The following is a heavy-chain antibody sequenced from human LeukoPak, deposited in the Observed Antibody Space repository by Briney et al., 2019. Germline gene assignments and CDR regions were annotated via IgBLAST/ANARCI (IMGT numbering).Heavy chain of an antibody. CDR3: AKTGPYYFDY. CDR2: ITGSGTNT. V-gene: IGHV3-23*01. Sequence: GGSLRLSCAASGFIFSDYYMSWIRQAPGKGLEWVSSITGSGTNTYDADSVKGRFTISRDNSKNTHFLQMNSLRAEDTAVYYCAKTGPYYFDYWGQGILVTVSS. CDR1: GFIFSDYY. J-gene: IGHJ4*02. D-gene: IGHD7-27*01.